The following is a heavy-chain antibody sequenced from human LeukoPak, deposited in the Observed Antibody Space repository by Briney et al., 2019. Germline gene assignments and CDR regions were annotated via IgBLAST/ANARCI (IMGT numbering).Heavy chain of an antibody. J-gene: IGHJ6*03. Sequence: GSSVKVSCKASGGTFSISGISWVRQAPGQGLEWMGGIIPIFGTTNYALKFQDRVTITADKYTSTAYMDLSSLRSEDTAFYYCARDINSYMDVWGKGNTVTVSS. CDR3: ARDINSYMDV. CDR2: IIPIFGTT. CDR1: GGTFSISG. V-gene: IGHV1-69*06.